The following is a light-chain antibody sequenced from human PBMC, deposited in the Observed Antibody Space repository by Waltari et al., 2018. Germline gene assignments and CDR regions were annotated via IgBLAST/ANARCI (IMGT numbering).Light chain of an antibody. CDR2: GAS. Sequence: EVVMTQSPVTLSVSPGERATLSCRASQSVSGDLAWYQQKPGHAPRLLIYGASTRATGIPVRFSGSGSGTEFTLTISSLQSEDLAIYYCQQYNNWPPTFGGGTKVEIK. V-gene: IGKV3-15*01. J-gene: IGKJ4*01. CDR1: QSVSGD. CDR3: QQYNNWPPT.